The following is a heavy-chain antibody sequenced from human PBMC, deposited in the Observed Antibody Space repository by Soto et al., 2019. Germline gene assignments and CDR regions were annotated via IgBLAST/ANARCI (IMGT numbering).Heavy chain of an antibody. CDR2: IYYSGST. Sequence: PSETLSLTCTVPGGSISSYYWSWIRQPPGKGLEWIGYIYYSGSTNYNPSLKSRVTISVDTSKNQFSLKLSSVTAADTAVYYCARVAYCGGDCYPYYFDYWGQGTLVTVSS. D-gene: IGHD2-21*02. CDR3: ARVAYCGGDCYPYYFDY. V-gene: IGHV4-59*01. CDR1: GGSISSYY. J-gene: IGHJ4*02.